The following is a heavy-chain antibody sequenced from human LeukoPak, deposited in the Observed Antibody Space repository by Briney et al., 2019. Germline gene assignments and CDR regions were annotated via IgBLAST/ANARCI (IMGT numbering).Heavy chain of an antibody. D-gene: IGHD6-13*01. CDR2: ISWDGGDI. J-gene: IGHJ4*02. CDR3: TKDKGIATAGIFDF. V-gene: IGHV3-43*01. CDR1: GFTFDDYT. Sequence: GGSLRLSCAASGFTFDDYTMQWVRQSPGKGLEWVSLISWDGGDIYYADSVKGRFTISRDNSKNSLYLQMNSLRTEDTALYYCTKDKGIATAGIFDFWGQGTLVTVSS.